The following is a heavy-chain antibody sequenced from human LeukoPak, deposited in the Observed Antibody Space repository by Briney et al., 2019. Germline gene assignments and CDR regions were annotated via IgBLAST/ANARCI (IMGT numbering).Heavy chain of an antibody. CDR3: ARELDYGSGSYPDY. CDR2: IYYSGST. CDR1: GGSISSSSYY. D-gene: IGHD3-10*01. Sequence: SETLSLTCTVSGGSISSSSYYWGWIRQPPGKGLEWIGSIYYSGSTYYNPSLKSRVTISVDTSENQFSLKLSSVTAADTAVYYCARELDYGSGSYPDYWGQGTLVTVSS. J-gene: IGHJ4*02. V-gene: IGHV4-39*02.